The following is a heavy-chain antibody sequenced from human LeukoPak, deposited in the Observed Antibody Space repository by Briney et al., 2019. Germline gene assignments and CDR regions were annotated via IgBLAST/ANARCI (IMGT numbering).Heavy chain of an antibody. CDR2: IYHSGST. D-gene: IGHD1-26*01. CDR1: GGSISSGGYS. Sequence: SETLSLTCAVSGGSISSGGYSWSWIRQPPGKGLEWIGYIYHSGSTYYNPSLKSRFSMSIDKSNNHLSLEVTSVTAADTAMYYCTRESGAFSPFGFWGQGTLVTVSS. V-gene: IGHV4-30-2*01. J-gene: IGHJ4*02. CDR3: TRESGAFSPFGF.